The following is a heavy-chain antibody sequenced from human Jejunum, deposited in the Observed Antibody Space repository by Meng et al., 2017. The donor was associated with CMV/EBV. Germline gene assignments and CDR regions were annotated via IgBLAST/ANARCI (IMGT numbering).Heavy chain of an antibody. CDR2: IYYSGST. CDR1: GGSFSRYY. D-gene: IGHD2-2*01. CDR3: ARSSTSGFDP. V-gene: IGHV4-59*12. J-gene: IGHJ5*02. Sequence: CTVSGGSFSRYYWSWIRQPPGKGLAWIGRIYYSGSTNCNPSLKSRLTISLDTSKNHFSLRLSSVTAADTALYYCARSSTSGFDPWGQGTRVTVSS.